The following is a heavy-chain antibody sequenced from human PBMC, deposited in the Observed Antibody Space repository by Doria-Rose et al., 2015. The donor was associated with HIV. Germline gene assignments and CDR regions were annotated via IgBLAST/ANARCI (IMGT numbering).Heavy chain of an antibody. CDR2: INPRGGST. CDR3: AREAGTADWFDP. V-gene: IGHV1-46*01. J-gene: IGHJ5*02. Sequence: QVQLVQSGAEVKKPGASAKISCKASGYTFTNNYMHWVRQAPGQGLEWMGIINPRGGSTSYAQKFQGRVTMTRDTSTSTVYMELRGLRSEDTAMYYCAREAGTADWFDPWGQGTLVIVSS. CDR1: GYTFTNNY. D-gene: IGHD2-21*02.